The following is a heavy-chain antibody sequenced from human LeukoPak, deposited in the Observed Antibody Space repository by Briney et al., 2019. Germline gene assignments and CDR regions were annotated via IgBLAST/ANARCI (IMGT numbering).Heavy chain of an antibody. D-gene: IGHD2-2*01. V-gene: IGHV1-69*05. CDR3: ARGLQYQLLKALGPYSMDV. CDR1: VGTFSSDT. J-gene: IGHJ6*03. Sequence: SSLKSSCKASVGTFSSDTIAWGRHTPVQGPESMGGIIPISGTTNDVQKFQGRDTISTDESTSTAYLELSTLASDDTAVYYCARGLQYQLLKALGPYSMDVWGEGTTVTVSS. CDR2: IIPISGTT.